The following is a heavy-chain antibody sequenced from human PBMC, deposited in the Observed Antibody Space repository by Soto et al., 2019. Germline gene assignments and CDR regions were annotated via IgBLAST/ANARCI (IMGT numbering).Heavy chain of an antibody. V-gene: IGHV3-21*01. Sequence: PGGSLRLSCAASGFTFSSYSMNWVRQAPGKGLEWVSSISSSRSYMYYVDSVKGRFTISRDNAKTSLFLDMNGLRADDSAVYYCARVVACSSGSCYATPFFDHWGQGALVTVSS. D-gene: IGHD2-15*01. CDR3: ARVVACSSGSCYATPFFDH. CDR2: ISSSRSYM. J-gene: IGHJ4*02. CDR1: GFTFSSYS.